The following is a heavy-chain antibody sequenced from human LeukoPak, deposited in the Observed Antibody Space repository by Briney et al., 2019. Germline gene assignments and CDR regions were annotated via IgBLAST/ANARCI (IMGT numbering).Heavy chain of an antibody. Sequence: AGGSLRLSCAASGLTFSFAAMTWVRQGPGKGLEWVSLISASGGSTYYADSVKGRFTISRDNSKNTVYLQMNSLRAEVTALYYCAKDIQGANWGQGTLVTVSS. CDR3: AKDIQGAN. CDR1: GLTFSFAA. V-gene: IGHV3-23*01. J-gene: IGHJ4*02. CDR2: ISASGGST. D-gene: IGHD5-18*01.